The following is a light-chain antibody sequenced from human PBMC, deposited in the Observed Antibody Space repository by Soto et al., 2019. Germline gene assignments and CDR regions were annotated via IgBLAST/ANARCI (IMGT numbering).Light chain of an antibody. CDR2: AAS. V-gene: IGKV1-39*01. Sequence: DIQMTQSPSSLSASVGDRVTITCRASQSISSFLNWYQQKPGKAPKVLIYAASRLESGVPSRFSGSGSGTDFTLTISSLQPEDYATYYCQQSYSTPPRYTFGQGTKVAIK. CDR3: QQSYSTPPRYT. J-gene: IGKJ2*01. CDR1: QSISSF.